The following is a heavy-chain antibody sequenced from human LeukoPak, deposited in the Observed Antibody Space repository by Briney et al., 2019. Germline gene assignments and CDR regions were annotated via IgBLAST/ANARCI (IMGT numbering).Heavy chain of an antibody. CDR1: GGSISSSSYY. CDR3: AREISSRVVERDAFDI. J-gene: IGHJ3*02. CDR2: IYYSGST. V-gene: IGHV4-39*02. Sequence: PSETLSLTCTVSGGSISSSSYYWGWIRQPPGKGLEWIGSIYYSGSTYYNPSLKSRVTISVDTSKNQFSLKLSSVTAADTAVYYCAREISSRVVERDAFDIWGQGTMVTVSS. D-gene: IGHD3-3*01.